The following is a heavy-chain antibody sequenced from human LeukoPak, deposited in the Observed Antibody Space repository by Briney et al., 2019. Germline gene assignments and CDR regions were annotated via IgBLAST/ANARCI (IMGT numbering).Heavy chain of an antibody. J-gene: IGHJ4*02. D-gene: IGHD7-27*01. CDR1: GFTFSNAW. CDR2: ISYDGSNK. Sequence: GGSLRLSCAASGFTFSNAWMSWVRQAPGKGLEWVAVISYDGSNKYYADSVKGRFTISRDNSKNTLYLQMNSLRAEDTAVYYCARDGELGIGLYYFDYWGQGTLVTVSS. CDR3: ARDGELGIGLYYFDY. V-gene: IGHV3-30*03.